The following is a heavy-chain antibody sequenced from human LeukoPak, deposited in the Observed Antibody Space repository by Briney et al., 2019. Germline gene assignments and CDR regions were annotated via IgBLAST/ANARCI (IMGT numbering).Heavy chain of an antibody. D-gene: IGHD4-23*01. Sequence: GGSLRLSCAASGFTFSSYGMHWVRQAPGKGLEWVAVIWYDGSNKYYADSVKGRFTISRDNSKNTLYLQMNSLRAEDTAVYHCARDSQLPYYYYYMDVWGKGTTVTVSS. V-gene: IGHV3-33*01. CDR2: IWYDGSNK. J-gene: IGHJ6*03. CDR1: GFTFSSYG. CDR3: ARDSQLPYYYYYMDV.